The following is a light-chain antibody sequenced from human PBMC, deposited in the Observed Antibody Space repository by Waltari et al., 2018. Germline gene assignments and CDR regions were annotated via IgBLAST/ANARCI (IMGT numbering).Light chain of an antibody. V-gene: IGKV1-39*01. CDR1: QNIYLY. CDR3: QQASITPRT. J-gene: IGKJ2*01. Sequence: DVQLTQSPSSLSASVGDRVTISCRASQNIYLYLNCHQKKPGKAPNLLIYVACNLQSGVPSRFSGSGSGTDFTLTSSSLQPEDFASFYCQQASITPRTFGQGTKLEI. CDR2: VAC.